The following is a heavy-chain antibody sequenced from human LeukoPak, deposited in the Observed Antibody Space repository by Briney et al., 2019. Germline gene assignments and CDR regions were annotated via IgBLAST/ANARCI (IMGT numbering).Heavy chain of an antibody. J-gene: IGHJ6*03. CDR1: GGSFSGYY. Sequence: SETLSLTCGVYGGSFSGYYWSWIRQPPGKGLEWIGEINNSGGTNYSPSLKSRVTISLDTSKTQFPLKLNSVTAADTAVYFCARLRRAPILDVSLFYFYIDIWGKGTAVTVSS. V-gene: IGHV4-34*01. CDR3: ARLRRAPILDVSLFYFYIDI. D-gene: IGHD5-12*01. CDR2: INNSGGT.